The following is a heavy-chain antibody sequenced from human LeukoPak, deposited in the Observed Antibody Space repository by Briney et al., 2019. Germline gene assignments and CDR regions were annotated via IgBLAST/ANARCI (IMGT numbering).Heavy chain of an antibody. CDR3: DLHCSSSSCYLYGMDV. V-gene: IGHV3-48*04. Sequence: GGSLRLSCAASGFTFSSYSMNWVRQAPGKGLEWVSYISSSSSTIYYADSVKGRFTISRDNAKNSLYLQMNSLRAEDTAVYYCDLHCSSSSCYLYGMDVWGQGTTVTVSS. CDR1: GFTFSSYS. D-gene: IGHD2-2*01. J-gene: IGHJ6*02. CDR2: ISSSSSTI.